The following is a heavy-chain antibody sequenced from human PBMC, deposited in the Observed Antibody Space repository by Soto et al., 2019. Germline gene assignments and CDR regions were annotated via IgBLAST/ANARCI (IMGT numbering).Heavy chain of an antibody. J-gene: IGHJ6*03. Sequence: DVQLVESGGGLVQPGRSLRLSCTTSGFSFGDSAMRWFRQAPGKGLEWVGFVRSQHHGGTIVYAASVKGSFTISRDDSKSIAYLQMDSLKIEDTAVYYCSRVGGYSYMDVWGKGTTVTVSS. CDR3: SRVGGYSYMDV. CDR1: GFSFGDSA. CDR2: VRSQHHGGTI. D-gene: IGHD3-16*01. V-gene: IGHV3-49*03.